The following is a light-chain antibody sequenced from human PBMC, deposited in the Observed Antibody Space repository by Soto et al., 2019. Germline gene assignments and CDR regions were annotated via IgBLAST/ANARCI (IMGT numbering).Light chain of an antibody. CDR1: QDITNY. J-gene: IGKJ5*01. Sequence: DLQMTQSPPSLSTSIGDRVTITCQASQDITNYLNWYQQKPGKAPKLLIYDASKLETGVPSRFSGSGSGTDFTFTISGLQPEDLATYYCQQYDDLPITFGQGTRLDIK. CDR2: DAS. V-gene: IGKV1-33*01. CDR3: QQYDDLPIT.